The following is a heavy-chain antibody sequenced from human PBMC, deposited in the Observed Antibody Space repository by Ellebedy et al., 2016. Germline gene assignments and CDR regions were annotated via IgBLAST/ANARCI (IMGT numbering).Heavy chain of an antibody. D-gene: IGHD1-26*01. J-gene: IGHJ3*02. CDR3: ASGAGYAFDI. CDR1: GGSISSSSYY. CDR2: IYYSGST. Sequence: SETLSLTXTVSGGSISSSSYYWGWIRQPPGKGLEWIGSIYYSGSTYYNPSLKSRVTISVDTSKNQFSLKLSSVTAADTAVYYCASGAGYAFDIWGQGTMVTVSS. V-gene: IGHV4-39*01.